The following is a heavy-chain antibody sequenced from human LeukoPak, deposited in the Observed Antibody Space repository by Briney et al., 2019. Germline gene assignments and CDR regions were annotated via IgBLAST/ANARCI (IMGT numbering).Heavy chain of an antibody. CDR2: INHSGSA. V-gene: IGHV4-34*01. J-gene: IGHJ4*02. D-gene: IGHD3-22*01. CDR3: ARGATDTSRYYWGFYYSDS. Sequence: PSETLSLTCAVYGGSFSGYYWSWIRQTPGKGLEWIGDINHSGSAKYNPSLKNRLSISLDASRNQFSLDLTSVTAADTAVYYCARGATDTSRYYWGFYYSDSRGQGTLVTVSS. CDR1: GGSFSGYY.